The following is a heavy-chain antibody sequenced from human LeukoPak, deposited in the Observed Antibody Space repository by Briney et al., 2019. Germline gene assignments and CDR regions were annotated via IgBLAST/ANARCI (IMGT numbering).Heavy chain of an antibody. CDR3: ARNVGGGSSPIFDY. Sequence: SETLSLTCTVSGGSISSYYWXXXRQPPGKGLEXXXLIYSSGSANYNPSLKSRVXISIDTSKNQFSLKLSSVTAADTAVYYCARNVGGGSSPIFDYWGQGSLVTVSS. D-gene: IGHD3-16*01. V-gene: IGHV4-59*01. J-gene: IGHJ4*02. CDR1: GGSISSYY. CDR2: IYSSGSA.